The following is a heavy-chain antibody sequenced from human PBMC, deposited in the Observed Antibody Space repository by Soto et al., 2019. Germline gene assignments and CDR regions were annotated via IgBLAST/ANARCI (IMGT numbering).Heavy chain of an antibody. CDR3: AREGRFPIDAFDT. D-gene: IGHD3-10*01. CDR2: ISYDGSNK. CDR1: GFTFSSYA. Sequence: QVQLVESGGGVVQPGRSLRLSCAASGFTFSSYAMHWVRQAPGKGLEWVAVISYDGSNKYYADSVKGRFTISRDNSKNTLYLQMNSLRAEDTAVYYCAREGRFPIDAFDTWGQGTMVTVSS. J-gene: IGHJ3*02. V-gene: IGHV3-30-3*01.